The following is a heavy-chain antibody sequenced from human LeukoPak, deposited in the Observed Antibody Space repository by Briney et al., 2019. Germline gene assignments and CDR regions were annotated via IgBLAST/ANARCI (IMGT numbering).Heavy chain of an antibody. J-gene: IGHJ6*02. CDR2: TYYRSKWYN. Sequence: SQTLSLTCAISGDSVSSNSAAWNWIRQSPSRGLEWLGRTYYRSKWYNDYAVSVKSRITINPDTSKNQFSLQLNSVTPEDTAVYYCARTSSWYRVYYYYYYGMDVWGRGTTVTVSS. D-gene: IGHD6-13*01. V-gene: IGHV6-1*01. CDR3: ARTSSWYRVYYYYYYGMDV. CDR1: GDSVSSNSAA.